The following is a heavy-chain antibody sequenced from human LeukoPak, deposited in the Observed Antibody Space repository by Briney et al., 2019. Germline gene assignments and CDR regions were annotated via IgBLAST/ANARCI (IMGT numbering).Heavy chain of an antibody. V-gene: IGHV3-21*04. D-gene: IGHD6-13*01. CDR1: GFTFSSYS. Sequence: PGGSLRLSCAASGFTFSSYSMNWVRQAPGKGLEWVSSISSSSSYIYYADSVKGRFTISRDNAKNSLYLQMNSLRAEDTAIYYCAKLIRQLVDSWGQGTLVTVSS. J-gene: IGHJ4*02. CDR2: ISSSSSYI. CDR3: AKLIRQLVDS.